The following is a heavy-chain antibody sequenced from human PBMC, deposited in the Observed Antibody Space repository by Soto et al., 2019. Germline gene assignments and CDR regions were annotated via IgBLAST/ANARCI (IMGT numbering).Heavy chain of an antibody. Sequence: PGGSLRLSCAASGFTFSSYGMHWVRQAPGKGLEWVAVISYDGSNKYYADSVKGRFTISRDNSKNTLYLQMNSLRAEDTAVYYCAKDRFGDYVYYYYGMDVWGQGTTVTVSS. D-gene: IGHD4-17*01. CDR2: ISYDGSNK. J-gene: IGHJ6*02. CDR1: GFTFSSYG. V-gene: IGHV3-30*18. CDR3: AKDRFGDYVYYYYGMDV.